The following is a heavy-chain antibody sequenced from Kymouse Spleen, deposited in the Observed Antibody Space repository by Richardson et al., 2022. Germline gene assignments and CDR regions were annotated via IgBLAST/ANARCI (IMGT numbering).Heavy chain of an antibody. CDR2: INHSGST. J-gene: IGHJ4*02. D-gene: IGHD3-9*01. CDR3: ARGLRYFDWYFDY. CDR1: GGSFSGYY. V-gene: IGHV4-34*01. Sequence: QVQLQQWGAGLLKPSETLSLTCAVYGGSFSGYYWSWIRQPPGKGLEWIGEINHSGSTNYNPSLKSRVTISVDTSKNQFSLKLSSVTAADTAVYYCARGLRYFDWYFDYWGQGTLVTVSS.